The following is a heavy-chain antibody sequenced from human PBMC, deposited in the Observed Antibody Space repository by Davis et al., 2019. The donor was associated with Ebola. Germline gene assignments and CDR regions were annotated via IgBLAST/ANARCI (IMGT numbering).Heavy chain of an antibody. CDR3: ARDDVWGTDYYYGMDV. V-gene: IGHV3-21*01. D-gene: IGHD2-8*01. Sequence: GGSLRLSCAASGFTFSSYSMNWVRQAPGKGLEWVSSISSSSSYIYYADSVKGRFTISRDNAKNSLYLQMNSLRAEDTAVYYCARDDVWGTDYYYGMDVWGQGTTVTVSS. CDR1: GFTFSSYS. J-gene: IGHJ6*02. CDR2: ISSSSSYI.